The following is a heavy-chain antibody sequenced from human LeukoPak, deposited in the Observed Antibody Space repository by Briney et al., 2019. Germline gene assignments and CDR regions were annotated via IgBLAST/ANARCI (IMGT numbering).Heavy chain of an antibody. CDR3: ARGRYTYCYDSSGYYPFDY. CDR1: GGSISSSSYY. V-gene: IGHV4-39*07. CDR2: IYYSGST. D-gene: IGHD3-22*01. Sequence: SETLSLTCTVSGGSISSSSYYWGWIRQPPGKGLEWIGSIYYSGSTYYNPSLKSRVTISVDTSKNQFSLKLSSVTAADTAVYYCARGRYTYCYDSSGYYPFDYWGQGTLVTVSS. J-gene: IGHJ4*02.